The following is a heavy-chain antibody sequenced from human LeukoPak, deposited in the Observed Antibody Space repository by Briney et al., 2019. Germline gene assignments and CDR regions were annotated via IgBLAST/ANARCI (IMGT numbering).Heavy chain of an antibody. CDR2: AYYRSKWYI. V-gene: IGHV6-1*01. D-gene: IGHD3-10*01. CDR3: ARGAVRGGTNFDY. J-gene: IGHJ4*02. CDR1: GDSVSGSPAV. Sequence: SQTLSLTCAISGDSVSGSPAVWNWIRQSPSRGLEWLGRAYYRSKWYIDYAVSVKGRITITPDTSKNQFSLQLNSVTPEDTAVYDCARGAVRGGTNFDYWGQGTLVTVSS.